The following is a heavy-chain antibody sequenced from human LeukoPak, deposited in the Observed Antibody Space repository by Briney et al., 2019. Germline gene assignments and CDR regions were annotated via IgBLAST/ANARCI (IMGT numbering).Heavy chain of an antibody. V-gene: IGHV1-2*02. J-gene: IGHJ6*03. D-gene: IGHD6-19*01. Sequence: ASVKVSCKASGYTFTGYYMHWVRQAPGQGLEWMGWINPNSGGTNYAQKFQGRVTMTRDTSISTAYMELSRLRSDDTAVYYCARVCSGWYKFNYYYMDVWGKGTTVTVTS. CDR1: GYTFTGYY. CDR3: ARVCSGWYKFNYYYMDV. CDR2: INPNSGGT.